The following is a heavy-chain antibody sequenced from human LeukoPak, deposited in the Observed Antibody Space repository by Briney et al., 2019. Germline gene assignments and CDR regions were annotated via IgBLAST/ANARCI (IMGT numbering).Heavy chain of an antibody. CDR2: IQYDGSNK. V-gene: IGHV3-30*02. CDR1: GFIFSIYG. D-gene: IGHD3-10*01. Sequence: GGSLRLSCAASGFIFSIYGMHWVRQAPGKGLEWVAFIQYDGSNKYYADSVKGRFTISRDNSKNTLYLQMNSLRAEDTAVYYCAKEAGYYYDSGSLYYFDYWGQGTLVTVSS. J-gene: IGHJ4*02. CDR3: AKEAGYYYDSGSLYYFDY.